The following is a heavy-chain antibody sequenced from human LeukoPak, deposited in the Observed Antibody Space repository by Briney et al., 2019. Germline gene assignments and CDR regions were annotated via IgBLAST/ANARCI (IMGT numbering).Heavy chain of an antibody. V-gene: IGHV3-30-3*01. CDR1: GFTFSSYA. CDR3: ARDRKSFLWIRQTRFDP. D-gene: IGHD3-10*01. Sequence: PGGSLRLSCAASGFTFSSYAMHWVRQAPGKGLEWVAVISYDGSNKYYADSVKGRFTISRDNSKNTLYLQMNSLRSEDTAVYYCARDRKSFLWIRQTRFDPWGQGTLVTVSS. J-gene: IGHJ5*02. CDR2: ISYDGSNK.